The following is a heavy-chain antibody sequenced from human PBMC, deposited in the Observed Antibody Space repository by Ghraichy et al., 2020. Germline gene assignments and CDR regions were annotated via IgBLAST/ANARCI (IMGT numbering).Heavy chain of an antibody. CDR3: VTTTGGSDAFHS. Sequence: GGSLRLSCAASGFSFTSYDMIWVRQAPGKGLEWVSSISTGGGSAYYADSVKGRVTISRDNSQNTVSLEMNSLRGEDTATYYCVTTTGGSDAFHSWGQGPSVPVSS. J-gene: IGHJ3*02. CDR2: ISTGGGSA. V-gene: IGHV3-23*01. CDR1: GFSFTSYD. D-gene: IGHD1-1*01.